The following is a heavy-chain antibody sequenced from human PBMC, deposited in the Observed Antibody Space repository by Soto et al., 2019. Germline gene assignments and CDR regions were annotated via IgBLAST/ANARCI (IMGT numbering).Heavy chain of an antibody. CDR3: ARDPWYSSSSRPYYYYGMDV. D-gene: IGHD6-13*01. J-gene: IGHJ6*02. CDR1: GYTFTSYS. V-gene: IGHV1-18*04. CDR2: ISAYNGNT. Sequence: ASVKVSCKASGYTFTSYSISWVRQAPGQGXEWMGWISAYNGNTNYAQKLQGRVTMTTDTSTSTAYMELRSLRSDDTAVYYCARDPWYSSSSRPYYYYGMDVWGQGTTVTVSS.